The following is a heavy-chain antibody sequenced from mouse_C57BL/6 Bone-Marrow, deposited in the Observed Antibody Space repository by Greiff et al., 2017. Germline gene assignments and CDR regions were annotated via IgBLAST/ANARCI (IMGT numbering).Heavy chain of an antibody. CDR2: IYPGSGNT. CDR1: GYTFTDYY. CDR3: ASTVVDWYFDV. Sequence: VQLQQSGAELVRPGASVKLSCKASGYTFTDYYINWVKQRPGQGLEWIASIYPGSGNTYYKEKFKGKATLTAEKSSSTVYLQLSSLTSEDSAVYFCASTVVDWYFDVWGTGTTVTVSS. V-gene: IGHV1-76*01. J-gene: IGHJ1*03. D-gene: IGHD1-1*01.